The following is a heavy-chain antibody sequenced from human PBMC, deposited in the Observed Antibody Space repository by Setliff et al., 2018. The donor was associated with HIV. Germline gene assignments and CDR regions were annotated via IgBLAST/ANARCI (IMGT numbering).Heavy chain of an antibody. Sequence: KTSETLSLTCTVSGGSIRSSDYYWGWIRQPPGKGLEWIGSIDYSGSAYYNPSLKSRVTISADTSKNQISLNLSSVTAADTAVYYCPLTSTRYYYHYYGVDVWGKGTTVTVSS. D-gene: IGHD2-2*01. V-gene: IGHV4-39*07. CDR2: IDYSGSA. CDR1: GGSIRSSDYY. J-gene: IGHJ6*04. CDR3: PLTSTRYYYHYYGVDV.